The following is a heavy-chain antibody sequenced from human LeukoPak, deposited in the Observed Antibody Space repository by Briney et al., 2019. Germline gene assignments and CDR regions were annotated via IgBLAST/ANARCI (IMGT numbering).Heavy chain of an antibody. D-gene: IGHD2-2*02. Sequence: GGSLRLSCAASGFTFSSYAMSWVRQAPGKWLEWVSAISGSGGRTYYADSVKGRFTISRDNSKNTLYLQMNSLRAEDTAVYYCAKDLGIGYCSSTSCYTIDSWGQGTLVTVSS. CDR3: AKDLGIGYCSSTSCYTIDS. J-gene: IGHJ4*02. CDR1: GFTFSSYA. V-gene: IGHV3-23*01. CDR2: ISGSGGRT.